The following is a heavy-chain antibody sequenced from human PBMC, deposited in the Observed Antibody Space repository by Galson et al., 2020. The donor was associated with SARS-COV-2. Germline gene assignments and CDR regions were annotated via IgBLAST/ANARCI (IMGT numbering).Heavy chain of an antibody. Sequence: GGSLRLSCAASGFTVSSFGMYWVRQAPGKGLEWVTVISKDGSDRFYSDSVKGRFTISRDISKNTLYLEMNSLRPEDTAVYYCAKDLGEAYYYCGMDVWGQGTTVTVSS. CDR2: ISKDGSDR. V-gene: IGHV3-30*18. CDR3: AKDLGEAYYYCGMDV. J-gene: IGHJ6*02. D-gene: IGHD4-17*01. CDR1: GFTVSSFG.